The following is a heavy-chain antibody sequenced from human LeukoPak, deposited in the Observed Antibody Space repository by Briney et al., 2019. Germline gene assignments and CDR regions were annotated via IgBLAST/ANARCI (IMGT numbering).Heavy chain of an antibody. CDR1: GGSISSSFY. V-gene: IGHV4-39*01. J-gene: IGHJ4*02. Sequence: SESLSLTCSVSGGSISSSFYWDWIRQPPGKVLEWIGSLYYSGSTYYNPSLESRVTISVDTSKNQFSLKLRSVTAADTAVYYCASLTYYSDSSGYYYIHWGQGALVNVSP. D-gene: IGHD3-22*01. CDR3: ASLTYYSDSSGYYYIH. CDR2: LYYSGST.